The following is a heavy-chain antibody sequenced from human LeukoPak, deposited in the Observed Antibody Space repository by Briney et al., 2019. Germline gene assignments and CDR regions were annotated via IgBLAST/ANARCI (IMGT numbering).Heavy chain of an antibody. CDR2: FYSTGST. V-gene: IGHV4-30-4*08. D-gene: IGHD3-16*02. CDR1: GGSISSGDFY. CDR3: ARDNYDYVWGRYRQRNPEYFQH. J-gene: IGHJ1*01. Sequence: PSQILSLTCTVSGGSISSGDFYWSWIRQPPGEGLQWIGSFYSTGSTNYNPSLKSRVTISVDTSKNLFSLKLSSVTAADTAVYYCARDNYDYVWGRYRQRNPEYFQHWGQGTLVTVSS.